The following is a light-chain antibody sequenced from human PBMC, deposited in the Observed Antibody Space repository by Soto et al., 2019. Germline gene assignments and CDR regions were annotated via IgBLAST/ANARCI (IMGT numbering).Light chain of an antibody. J-gene: IGLJ2*01. V-gene: IGLV2-14*01. Sequence: QSVLTQPASVSGSPGQSITISCTGTSNDVGGYNHVSWYQQHPGKAPKLIIYEVSYRPSGVSNRFSGSKSGNTASLTISGLQAEDEADYYCYSYRSTGTVVFGGGTKLTVL. CDR3: YSYRSTGTVV. CDR1: SNDVGGYNH. CDR2: EVS.